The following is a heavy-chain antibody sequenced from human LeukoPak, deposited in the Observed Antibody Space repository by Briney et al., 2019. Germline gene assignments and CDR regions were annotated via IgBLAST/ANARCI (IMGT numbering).Heavy chain of an antibody. V-gene: IGHV3-30*18. J-gene: IGHJ4*02. CDR2: ISYDGSNK. CDR3: AKGPNAWLRSYYFDY. CDR1: GFTFSSYG. D-gene: IGHD5-12*01. Sequence: GGSLRLSCAASGFTFSSYGMHWVRQAPGKGLEWVAVISYDGSNKYYADSVKGRFTISRDNSKNTPYLQMNSLRAEDTAVYYCAKGPNAWLRSYYFDYWGQGTLVTVSS.